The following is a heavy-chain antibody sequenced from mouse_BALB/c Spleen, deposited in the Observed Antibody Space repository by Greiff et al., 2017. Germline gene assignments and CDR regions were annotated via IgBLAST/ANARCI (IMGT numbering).Heavy chain of an antibody. J-gene: IGHJ3*01. CDR1: GFTFSSYA. Sequence: EVQLVESGGGLVKPGGSLKLSCAASGFTFSSYAMSWVRQTPEKRLEWVASISSGGSTYYPDSVKGRFTISRDNARNILYLQMSSLRSEDTAMYYCARSGYYYGSSPGAYWGQGTLVTVSA. CDR3: ARSGYYYGSSPGAY. CDR2: ISSGGST. V-gene: IGHV5-6-5*01. D-gene: IGHD1-1*01.